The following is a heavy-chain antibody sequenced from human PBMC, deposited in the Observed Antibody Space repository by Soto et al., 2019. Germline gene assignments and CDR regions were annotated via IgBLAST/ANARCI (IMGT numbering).Heavy chain of an antibody. J-gene: IGHJ6*02. D-gene: IGHD4-17*01. Sequence: QVTLKESGPVLVKPTETLTLTCTIYGFSLSNGRMGVSWIRQPPGRALEWLAHFFSDAERSYSTSMQSRLTMSQDTSGTQVVLTMTNMDPQDTGTYFCARMYADSDSHYYAMDVWGPGTPVTVSS. CDR3: ARMYADSDSHYYAMDV. CDR2: FFSDAER. CDR1: GFSLSNGRMG. V-gene: IGHV2-26*03.